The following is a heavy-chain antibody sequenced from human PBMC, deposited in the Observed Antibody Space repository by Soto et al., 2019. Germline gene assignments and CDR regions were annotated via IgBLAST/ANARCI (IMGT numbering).Heavy chain of an antibody. CDR1: GFTFSSYA. Sequence: GGSLRLSCAASGFTFSSYAMSWVRQAPGKGLEWVSAISGSGGSTYYADSVKGRFTISRDNSKNTLYLQMNSLRAEDTAVYYCAKNPPSITIFGVVSDYGMDVWGQGTTVTVSS. V-gene: IGHV3-23*01. CDR3: AKNPPSITIFGVVSDYGMDV. J-gene: IGHJ6*02. CDR2: ISGSGGST. D-gene: IGHD3-3*01.